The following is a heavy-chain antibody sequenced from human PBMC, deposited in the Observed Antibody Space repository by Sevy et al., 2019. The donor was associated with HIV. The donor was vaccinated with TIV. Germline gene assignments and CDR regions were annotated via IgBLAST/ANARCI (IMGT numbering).Heavy chain of an antibody. CDR1: GFNFNKHF. CDR3: TSGASAAGTSFGLDV. Sequence: GGSLRLSCVGSGFNFNKHFMVWVRQAPGRGLQWVSSISSRSGYIFYSDSVRGRFTISRDNAKNSLCLEMNNLGVEDTAVYSCTSGASAAGTSFGLDVWGQGTTVTVSS. CDR2: ISSRSGYI. D-gene: IGHD6-13*01. J-gene: IGHJ6*02. V-gene: IGHV3-21*01.